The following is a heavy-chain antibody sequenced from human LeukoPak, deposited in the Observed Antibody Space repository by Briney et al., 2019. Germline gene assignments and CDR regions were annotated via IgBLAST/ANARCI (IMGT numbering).Heavy chain of an antibody. V-gene: IGHV3-7*01. CDR1: GFTFSSYW. Sequence: GGSLRLSCAASGFTFSSYWMSWVRQAPGKGLEWVANIKQDESEIYYVDSVKGRFTISRDNAKNSLYLQMNSLRAEDTVVYYCARDKVVGATVFDYWGQGTLVTVST. CDR2: IKQDESEI. D-gene: IGHD1-26*01. J-gene: IGHJ4*02. CDR3: ARDKVVGATVFDY.